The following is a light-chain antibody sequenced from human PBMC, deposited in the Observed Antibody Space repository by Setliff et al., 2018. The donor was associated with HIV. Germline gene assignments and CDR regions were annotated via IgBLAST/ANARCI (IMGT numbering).Light chain of an antibody. J-gene: IGLJ1*01. Sequence: QSVLTQPPSASGSPGQSVTISCTGTGGDVGGYAFVSGYQRLSGKDPKILIYEVNKRTSGVPDRFSGSKSGNTASLTVSALQAEDEGDYYCSSYSVNDNFVFGPGTKVTVL. V-gene: IGLV2-8*01. CDR2: EVN. CDR1: GGDVGGYAF. CDR3: SSYSVNDNFV.